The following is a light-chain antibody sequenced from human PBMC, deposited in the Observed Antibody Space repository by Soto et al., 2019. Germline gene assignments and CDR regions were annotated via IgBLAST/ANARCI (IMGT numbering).Light chain of an antibody. Sequence: QSVLTQPASVSGSPGQSITISCAGTSSDVGAYNYVSWYQQYPGKAPQLMIHDVSARPSGVSDRFSGSKSGYTASLTTFGLQAEDEADYYCSTSTSSSTRVFGGGTMVTVL. CDR3: STSTSSSTRV. CDR1: SSDVGAYNY. J-gene: IGLJ3*02. V-gene: IGLV2-14*01. CDR2: DVS.